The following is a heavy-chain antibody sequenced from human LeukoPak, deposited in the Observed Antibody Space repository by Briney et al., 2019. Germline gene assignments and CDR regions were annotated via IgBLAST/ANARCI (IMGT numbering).Heavy chain of an antibody. D-gene: IGHD4-17*01. CDR2: IYYSGST. Sequence: ASETLSLTCTVSGGSVSRGSYYWSWIRQPPGKGLEWIGYIYYSGSTNYNPSLKSRVTISVDTSKNQFSLKLSSVTAADTAVYYCARVEAGDYDYFDYWGQGTLVTVSS. J-gene: IGHJ4*02. CDR1: GGSVSRGSYY. CDR3: ARVEAGDYDYFDY. V-gene: IGHV4-61*01.